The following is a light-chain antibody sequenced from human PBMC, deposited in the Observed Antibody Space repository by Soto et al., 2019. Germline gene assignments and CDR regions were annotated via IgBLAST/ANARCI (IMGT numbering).Light chain of an antibody. CDR3: QSYDSLSGSLV. J-gene: IGLJ3*02. CDR1: GSNIGAGYD. Sequence: QSVLTQPPSVSGAPGQRVTLSCTGSGSNIGAGYDVDWYQHLPSTAPKVLIYGNTNRPSGVPDRFSGSKSGTSASLAITGLQADDEADYYCQSYDSLSGSLVFGGGTKLTVL. V-gene: IGLV1-40*01. CDR2: GNT.